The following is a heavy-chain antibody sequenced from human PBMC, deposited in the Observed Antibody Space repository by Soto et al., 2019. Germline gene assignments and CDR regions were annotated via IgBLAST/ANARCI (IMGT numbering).Heavy chain of an antibody. CDR3: ASRLRSGYCSGGTCNNGFDP. Sequence: SEALSLICTVSGGSTSSSSYYWGWIRQPPGKGLEWIGSIYYSGSSYYNPSLKSRLTISVDTSKNQFSLKLSSVTAADTAVYYSASRLRSGYCSGGTCNNGFDPWGQGTLVTVSS. CDR1: GGSTSSSSYY. J-gene: IGHJ5*02. V-gene: IGHV4-39*01. CDR2: IYYSGSS. D-gene: IGHD2-15*01.